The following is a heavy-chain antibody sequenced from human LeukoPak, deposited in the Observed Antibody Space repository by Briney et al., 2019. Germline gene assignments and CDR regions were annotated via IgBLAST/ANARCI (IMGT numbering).Heavy chain of an antibody. CDR3: AISSSSAPFYFDY. CDR2: IYYSGST. J-gene: IGHJ4*02. CDR1: GGSISSGGYY. D-gene: IGHD6-6*01. Sequence: SETLSLTCTVSGGSISSGGYYWSWIRQHPGKGLEWIGYIYYSGSTYYNPSLKSRVTISVDTSKNQFSLKLSSVTAADTAVYYCAISSSSAPFYFDYWGQGTLVTVSS. V-gene: IGHV4-31*03.